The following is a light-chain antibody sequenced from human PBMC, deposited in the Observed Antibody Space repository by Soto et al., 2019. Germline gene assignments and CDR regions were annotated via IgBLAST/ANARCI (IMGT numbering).Light chain of an antibody. J-gene: IGKJ1*01. CDR2: DAS. CDR1: QSISSW. CDR3: QQYYSYART. V-gene: IGKV1-5*01. Sequence: DIQMTQSPSTLSASVGERVTIACRASQSISSWLAWYQVKPGKAPKLLIYDASSLERGVPSRFSGSGSGTEFTLTVSRLQSEDFATYYCQQYYSYARTFGQGTKVDIK.